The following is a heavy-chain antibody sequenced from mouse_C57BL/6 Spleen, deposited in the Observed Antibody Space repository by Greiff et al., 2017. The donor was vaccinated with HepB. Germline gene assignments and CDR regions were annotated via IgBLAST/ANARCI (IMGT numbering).Heavy chain of an antibody. Sequence: VKLQESGAELVRPGTSVKVSCKASGYAFTNYLIEWVKQRPGQGLEWIGVINPGSGGTNYNEKFKGKATLTADKSSSTAYMQLSSLTSEDSAVYFCARGGTWYFDYWGQGTTLTVSS. CDR2: INPGSGGT. CDR3: ARGGTWYFDY. D-gene: IGHD4-1*01. J-gene: IGHJ2*01. CDR1: GYAFTNYL. V-gene: IGHV1-54*01.